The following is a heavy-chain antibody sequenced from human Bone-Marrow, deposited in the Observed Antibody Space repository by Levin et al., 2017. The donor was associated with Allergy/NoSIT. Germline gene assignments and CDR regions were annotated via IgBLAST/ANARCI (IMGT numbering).Heavy chain of an antibody. D-gene: IGHD6-6*01. CDR2: IYPDDSDT. J-gene: IGHJ3*02. V-gene: IGHV5-51*01. Sequence: GESLKISCKGSGFTFTNYWIAWVRRMPGKGLEWMGVIYPDDSDTRYSPSFQGQVTISVDKSISTAYLQWTTLKASDTAMYYCASLHYSYTRSSTNAFDIWGQGTLVTVSS. CDR3: ASLHYSYTRSSTNAFDI. CDR1: GFTFTNYW.